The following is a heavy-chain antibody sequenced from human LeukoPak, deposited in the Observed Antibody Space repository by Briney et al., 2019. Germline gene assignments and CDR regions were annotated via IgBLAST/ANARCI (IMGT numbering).Heavy chain of an antibody. D-gene: IGHD2-8*01. J-gene: IGHJ4*02. V-gene: IGHV4-39*07. Sequence: SETLSLTCTVSGGSISSYYWGWIRQPPGKGLEWIGSIYYSGSTYYNPSLKSRVTISVDTSKNQFSLKLSSVTAADTAVYYCARGYCTNAVCSLGPTQAWGQGTLATVSS. CDR1: GGSISSYY. CDR3: ARGYCTNAVCSLGPTQA. CDR2: IYYSGST.